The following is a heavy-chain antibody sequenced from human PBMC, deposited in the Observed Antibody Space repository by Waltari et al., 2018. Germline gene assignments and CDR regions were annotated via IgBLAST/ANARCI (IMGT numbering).Heavy chain of an antibody. V-gene: IGHV3-23*03. CDR3: ARGHWGAY. CDR1: GFTFSRFF. Sequence: VQLLESGGHLVQPGGSLRLSSAASGFTFSRFFMMWVRQPPGKGLEWVSVITNDGKHTFYSDSVTGRFTVSRDNSKNMMYLQMNSLRPEDTALYFCARGHWGAYWGQGSLVTVSS. J-gene: IGHJ4*02. CDR2: ITNDGKHT. D-gene: IGHD3-16*01.